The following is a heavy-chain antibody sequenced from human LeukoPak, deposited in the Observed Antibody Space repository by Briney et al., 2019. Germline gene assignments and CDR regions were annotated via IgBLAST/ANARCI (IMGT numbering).Heavy chain of an antibody. Sequence: KPSETLSLTCTVSGGSISSWNYYWGWIRQPPGKGLEWIGSTYYGGSAYYNPSLKSRVTISVDTAKNQFSLRLSSMTAADTAVYYCARDFLYSGSYRGYFDYWGQGTLVTVSS. CDR3: ARDFLYSGSYRGYFDY. J-gene: IGHJ4*02. CDR1: GGSISSWNYY. CDR2: TYYGGSA. D-gene: IGHD1-26*01. V-gene: IGHV4-39*02.